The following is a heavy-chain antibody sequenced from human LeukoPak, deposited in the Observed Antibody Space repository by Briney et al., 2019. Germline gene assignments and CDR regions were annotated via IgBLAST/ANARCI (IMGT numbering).Heavy chain of an antibody. J-gene: IGHJ4*02. CDR2: IYYSGST. CDR1: GGSISSYY. D-gene: IGHD1-26*01. CDR3: ARVKRWELLRRRYYFDY. V-gene: IGHV4-59*01. Sequence: PSETLSLTCTVSGGSISSYYWSWIRQPPGKGLEWIGYIYYSGSTNYNPSLKSRVTISVDTSKNQFSLKLSSVTAADTAVYYCARVKRWELLRRRYYFDYWGQGTLVTVSS.